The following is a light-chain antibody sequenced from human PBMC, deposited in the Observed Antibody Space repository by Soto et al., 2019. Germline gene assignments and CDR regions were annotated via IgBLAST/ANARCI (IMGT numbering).Light chain of an antibody. CDR2: GAF. CDR3: QQYGSSPQT. CDR1: QSVSNNY. Sequence: EIVLTQSPDTLSLSPGERATLSCRASQSVSNNYLAWYQPKPGQPPRLLISGAFFRAPGIPDRFLGTGSGTGFTLSISSLEPEDFTVYYCQQYGSSPQTFGQGSKVPIK. J-gene: IGKJ1*01. V-gene: IGKV3-20*01.